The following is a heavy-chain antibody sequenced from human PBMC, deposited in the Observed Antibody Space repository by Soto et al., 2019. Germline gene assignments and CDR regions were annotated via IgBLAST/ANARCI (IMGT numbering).Heavy chain of an antibody. CDR1: GGSISSGDYY. V-gene: IGHV4-30-4*01. Sequence: SETLSLTCTVSGGSISSGDYYWSWIRQPPGKGLEWIGYIYYSGSTYYNPSLKSRVTISVDTSKNQFSLKLSSVTAADTAVYYCARDMYSSSWPYFDYWGQGTLVTVSS. D-gene: IGHD6-13*01. J-gene: IGHJ4*02. CDR2: IYYSGST. CDR3: ARDMYSSSWPYFDY.